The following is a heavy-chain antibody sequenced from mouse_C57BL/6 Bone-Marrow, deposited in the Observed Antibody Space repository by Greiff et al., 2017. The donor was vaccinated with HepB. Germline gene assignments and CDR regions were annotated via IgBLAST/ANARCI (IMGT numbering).Heavy chain of an antibody. D-gene: IGHD2-4*01. CDR2: IRSKSNNYAT. V-gene: IGHV10-1*01. CDR1: GFSFNTYA. Sequence: EVQVVESGGGLVQPKGSLKLSCAASGFSFNTYAMNWVRQAPGKGLEWVARIRSKSNNYATYYADSVKDRFTISRDDSESMLYLQMNNLKTEDTAMYYCVRQGVYDYGPAWFAYWGQGTLVTVSA. CDR3: VRQGVYDYGPAWFAY. J-gene: IGHJ3*01.